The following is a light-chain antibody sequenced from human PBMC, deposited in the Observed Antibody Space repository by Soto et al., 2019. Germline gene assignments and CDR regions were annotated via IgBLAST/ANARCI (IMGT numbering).Light chain of an antibody. CDR3: QQRTNWPRSFT. V-gene: IGKV3-11*01. Sequence: EIVLTQSPATLSLSPGERATLSCRASQSVSSYLGWYQQKPGQAPRLLIYDTSKRATGIPARFSGSGSGTDFTLTISSLEPEDFAVHYCQQRTNWPRSFTFGPGTKVDIK. J-gene: IGKJ3*01. CDR1: QSVSSY. CDR2: DTS.